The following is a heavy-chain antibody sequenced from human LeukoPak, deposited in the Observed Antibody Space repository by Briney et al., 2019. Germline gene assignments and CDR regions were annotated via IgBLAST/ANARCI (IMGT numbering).Heavy chain of an antibody. CDR3: ARDRGSGYDPGYFDY. V-gene: IGHV3-66*01. J-gene: IGHJ4*02. D-gene: IGHD5-12*01. CDR1: GFTFSSYW. CDR2: IYSGDNT. Sequence: GGSLRLSCAASGFTFSSYWMSWVRQAPGKGLEWVSIIYSGDNTYYADSVKGRFTISRDNSKNTLYLQMNSLRVEDTAVYYCARDRGSGYDPGYFDYWGQGTLVTVSS.